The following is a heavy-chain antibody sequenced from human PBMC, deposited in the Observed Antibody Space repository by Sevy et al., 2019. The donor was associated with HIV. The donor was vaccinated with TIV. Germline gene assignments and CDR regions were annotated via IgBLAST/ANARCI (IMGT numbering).Heavy chain of an antibody. CDR1: GGSISSYY. CDR2: IYHSGST. V-gene: IGHV4-59*01. D-gene: IGHD2-15*01. Sequence: SETLSLTCTVSGGSISSYYWNWIRQSPGKGLEWVGYIYHSGSTNYNPSLTSRVTISVDTSKNQFSLKLISVPAADTAVYYCARDRTRGGFDSWGQGTLVTVSS. CDR3: ARDRTRGGFDS. J-gene: IGHJ4*02.